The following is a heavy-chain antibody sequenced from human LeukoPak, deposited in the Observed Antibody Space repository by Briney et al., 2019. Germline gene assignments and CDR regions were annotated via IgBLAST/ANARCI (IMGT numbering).Heavy chain of an antibody. D-gene: IGHD3-3*01. CDR1: GGSISSSNW. CDR2: IYHSGST. CDR3: ARGGSDFGVVTPYFNY. J-gene: IGHJ4*02. V-gene: IGHV4-4*02. Sequence: SGTLSLTCAVSGGSISSSNWWSWVRQPPGKGLEWIGEIYHSGSTNYNPSLKSRVTISVDTSKNQFSLKLSSVTAADTAVYYCARGGSDFGVVTPYFNYWGQGTLVTVSS.